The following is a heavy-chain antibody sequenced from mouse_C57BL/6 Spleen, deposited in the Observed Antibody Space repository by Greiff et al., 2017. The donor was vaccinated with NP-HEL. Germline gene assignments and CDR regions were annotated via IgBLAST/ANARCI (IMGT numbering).Heavy chain of an antibody. Sequence: EVKLMESGGGLVQPGGSLSLSCAASGFTFTDYYMSWVRQPPGKALEWLGFIRNKANGYTTEYSASVKGRFTISRDNSQSILYLQMNALRAEYSATYYCARSPYYGNFYFDYWGQGTTLTVSS. CDR2: IRNKANGYTT. V-gene: IGHV7-3*01. CDR3: ARSPYYGNFYFDY. J-gene: IGHJ2*01. D-gene: IGHD2-10*01. CDR1: GFTFTDYY.